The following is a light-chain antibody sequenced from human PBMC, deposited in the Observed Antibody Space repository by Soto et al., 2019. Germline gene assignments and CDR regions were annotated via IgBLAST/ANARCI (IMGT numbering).Light chain of an antibody. CDR1: QSVSTY. CDR2: DAS. V-gene: IGKV3-11*01. Sequence: EIVLTHSPATLSLSPGERATLSCRASQSVSTYLVWYQQKPGQAPRLLISDASNRATGIPARFSGSGSGTDFSLTISSLEPEDFAVYYCQHRSSWPISFGQGTRLEIK. J-gene: IGKJ5*01. CDR3: QHRSSWPIS.